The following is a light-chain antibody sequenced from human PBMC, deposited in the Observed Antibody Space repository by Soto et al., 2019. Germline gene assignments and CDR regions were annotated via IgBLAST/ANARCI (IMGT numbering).Light chain of an antibody. CDR3: QQYNHWTSIT. CDR2: GAS. V-gene: IGKV3-15*01. CDR1: QSIRTN. Sequence: EIVMTQSPATLSVSPGERAILSCSASQSIRTNVAWYQQRPGQAPRXXIYGASTRAPXXPXRXXGSGSGTEFTLTISSLQSEDFAIYYCQQYNHWTSITFGQGTRLE. J-gene: IGKJ5*01.